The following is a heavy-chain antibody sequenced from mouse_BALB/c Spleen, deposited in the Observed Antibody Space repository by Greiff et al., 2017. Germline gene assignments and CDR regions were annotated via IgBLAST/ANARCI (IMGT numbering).Heavy chain of an antibody. CDR3: ARNYYGNYVDY. CDR2: IWAGGST. CDR1: GFSLTSYG. Sequence: VMLVESGPGLVAPSQSLSITCTVSGFSLTSYGVHWVRQPPGKGLEWLGVIWAGGSTNYNSALMSRLSISKDNSKSPVFLKMNSLQTDDTAMYYCARNYYGNYVDYWGQGTTLTVSS. V-gene: IGHV2-9*02. J-gene: IGHJ2*01. D-gene: IGHD2-1*01.